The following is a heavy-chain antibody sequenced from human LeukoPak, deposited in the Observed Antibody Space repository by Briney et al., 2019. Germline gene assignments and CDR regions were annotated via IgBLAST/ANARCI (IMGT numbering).Heavy chain of an antibody. J-gene: IGHJ6*02. D-gene: IGHD3-3*01. CDR2: IYYSGST. CDR1: GGSISSYY. CDR3: ASVQSVDFWSGYYTGGMDV. V-gene: IGHV4-59*01. Sequence: SETLSLTCTVSGGSISSYYWSWIRQPPGKGLEWIGYIYYSGSTNYNPSLKGRVTISVDTSKNQFSLKLSSVTAADTAVYYCASVQSVDFWSGYYTGGMDVWGQGTTVTVSS.